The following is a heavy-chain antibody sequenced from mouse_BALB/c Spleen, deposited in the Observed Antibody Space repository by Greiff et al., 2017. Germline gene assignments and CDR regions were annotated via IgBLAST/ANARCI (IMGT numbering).Heavy chain of an antibody. V-gene: IGHV3-8*02. CDR3: ARYGHYYGSSYGYFDV. CDR1: GDSITSGY. Sequence: EVQLQESGPSLVKPSQTLSLTCSVTGDSITSGYWNWIRKFPGNKLEYMGYISYSGSTYYNPSLKSRISITRDTSKNQYYLQLNSVTTEDTATYYGARYGHYYGSSYGYFDVWGAGTTVTVSS. J-gene: IGHJ1*01. D-gene: IGHD1-1*01. CDR2: ISYSGST.